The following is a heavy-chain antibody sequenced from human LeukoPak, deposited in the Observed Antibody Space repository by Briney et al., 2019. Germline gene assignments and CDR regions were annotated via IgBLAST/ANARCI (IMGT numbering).Heavy chain of an antibody. CDR1: GGSISSYY. V-gene: IGHV4-59*01. CDR2: IYYSGT. Sequence: SETLSLTCTVSGGSISSYYWSWIRQPPGKGLEWIGYIYYSGTNYNPSLKSRVTISVDTSKNQFSLKLSSVTAADTAVYYCSRGRYYDFWSGSASHYYCYMDVWGKGTTVTVSS. D-gene: IGHD3-3*01. CDR3: SRGRYYDFWSGSASHYYCYMDV. J-gene: IGHJ6*03.